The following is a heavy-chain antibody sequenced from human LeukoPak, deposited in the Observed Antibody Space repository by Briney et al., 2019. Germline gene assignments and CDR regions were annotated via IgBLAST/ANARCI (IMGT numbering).Heavy chain of an antibody. Sequence: GGSLRLSCAASGFTFSSYSMNWVRQAPGKGLEWVANIKQDGSEKYYVDSVKGRFTISRDNAKNSLYLQMNSLRVEDTAVYYCSRGSRLYYYDSSTYFTYWGQGTLVTVSS. V-gene: IGHV3-7*01. CDR1: GFTFSSYS. J-gene: IGHJ4*02. D-gene: IGHD3-22*01. CDR3: SRGSRLYYYDSSTYFTY. CDR2: IKQDGSEK.